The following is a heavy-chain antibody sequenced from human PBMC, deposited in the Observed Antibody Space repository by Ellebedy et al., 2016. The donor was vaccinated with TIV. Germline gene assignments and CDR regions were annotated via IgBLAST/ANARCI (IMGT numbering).Heavy chain of an antibody. CDR3: ARGARGGENWQFDL. V-gene: IGHV3-13*01. CDR2: FGIGGDA. Sequence: GESLKIPCDASGFIFSNYDMHWVRLVAGKGLEWVSGFGIGGDAYYRASVRGRFTISIEDAKSSLFLQMNSLNVGDTAGYYCARGARGGENWQFDLWGRGTLVAVSS. D-gene: IGHD3-16*01. CDR1: GFIFSNYD. J-gene: IGHJ2*01.